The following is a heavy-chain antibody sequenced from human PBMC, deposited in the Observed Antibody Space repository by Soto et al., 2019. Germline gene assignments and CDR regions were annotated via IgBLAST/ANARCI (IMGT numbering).Heavy chain of an antibody. Sequence: EVQLVESGGVVVQPGGSLRLSCAASGFTFDDYTMHWVRQAPGKGLEWVSLISWDGGSTYYADSVKGRFTISRDNRKNSLYLQMNSQRTEDTALYYCAKDIGGSYPDYACDIWGQGTMVTVSS. CDR3: AKDIGGSYPDYACDI. CDR2: ISWDGGST. V-gene: IGHV3-43*01. D-gene: IGHD1-26*01. CDR1: GFTFDDYT. J-gene: IGHJ3*02.